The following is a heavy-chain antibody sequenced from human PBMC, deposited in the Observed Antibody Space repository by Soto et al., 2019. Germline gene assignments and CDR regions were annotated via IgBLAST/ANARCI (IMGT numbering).Heavy chain of an antibody. Sequence: QPGGSLRLSCAASGFTFSNYALSWVRQAPGKGLEWISAISGSSDHTFYADSVKGRFTISRDNSKSTLYLQVNSLRAEDTAVYYCAKATYSSGWRYYFDFWGQGTQVTVSS. V-gene: IGHV3-23*01. J-gene: IGHJ4*02. D-gene: IGHD6-19*01. CDR2: ISGSSDHT. CDR1: GFTFSNYA. CDR3: AKATYSSGWRYYFDF.